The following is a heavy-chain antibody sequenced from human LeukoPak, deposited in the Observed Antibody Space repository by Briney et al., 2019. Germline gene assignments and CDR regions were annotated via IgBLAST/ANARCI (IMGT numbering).Heavy chain of an antibody. CDR3: ARVRTYSSSWRYYYYYMDV. CDR1: GGSISSSTYY. V-gene: IGHV4-39*07. Sequence: SETLSLTCTVSGGSISSSTYYWGWIHQPPGKGLEWIGTIYYSGKTYYNPSLKSRVTISVDTSKNQFSLKLSSVTAADTAVYYCARVRTYSSSWRYYYYYMDVWGKGTTVTISS. J-gene: IGHJ6*03. D-gene: IGHD6-13*01. CDR2: IYYSGKT.